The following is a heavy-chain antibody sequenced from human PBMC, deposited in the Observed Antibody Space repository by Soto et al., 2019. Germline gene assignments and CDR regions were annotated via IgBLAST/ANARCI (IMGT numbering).Heavy chain of an antibody. CDR2: IIPIFGTA. D-gene: IGHD3-16*02. Sequence: QVQLVQSGAEVKKPGSSVKVSCKASGGTFSSYAISWVRQAPGQGLEWMGGIIPIFGTANYAQKFQGRVTITADESTSTAYMELSSLRSEDTAVYYCARDPHDYVWWSYLYGMDVWGQGTTVTVSS. CDR3: ARDPHDYVWWSYLYGMDV. CDR1: GGTFSSYA. V-gene: IGHV1-69*01. J-gene: IGHJ6*02.